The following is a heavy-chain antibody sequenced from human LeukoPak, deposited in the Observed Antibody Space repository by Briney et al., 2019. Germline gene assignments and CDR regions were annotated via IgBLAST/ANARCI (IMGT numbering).Heavy chain of an antibody. Sequence: ASVKVSCKASGYTFTGYYMHWVRQAPGQGLEWMGRINPNSGGTNYAQQSQGRVTMTRDTSISTAYMELSRLRSDDTAVYYCARGRGSQLAPAHWGQGTLDTVSS. CDR1: GYTFTGYY. J-gene: IGHJ4*02. V-gene: IGHV1-2*06. CDR3: ARGRGSQLAPAH. CDR2: INPNSGGT. D-gene: IGHD3-10*01.